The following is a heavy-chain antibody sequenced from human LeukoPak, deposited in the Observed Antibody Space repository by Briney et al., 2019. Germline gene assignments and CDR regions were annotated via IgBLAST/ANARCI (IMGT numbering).Heavy chain of an antibody. CDR3: AKTPRVYTYLPDY. V-gene: IGHV3-23*01. CDR2: ISGSGSST. Sequence: PGGSLRLSCAASRFTFSSYAMSWVRQAPGKGLEWVSTISGSGSSTFYADSVKGRFTISRDNSKNTLYLQMNSLRAEDTAVYYCAKTPRVYTYLPDYWGQGTLVTVSS. D-gene: IGHD6-13*01. CDR1: RFTFSSYA. J-gene: IGHJ4*02.